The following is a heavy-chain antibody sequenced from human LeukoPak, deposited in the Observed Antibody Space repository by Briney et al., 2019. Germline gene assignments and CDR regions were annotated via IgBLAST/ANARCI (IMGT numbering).Heavy chain of an antibody. CDR2: MNPNSGNT. D-gene: IGHD1-26*01. CDR1: GYTFTSYD. Sequence: ASVRVSFKASGYTFTSYDINWVRQATGQGLEWMGWMNPNSGNTGYAQKVQGRVTMTRNTSISTAYMELSSLRSEDTAVYYCARGLSSGSYFSSVYWGQGTLVTVSS. V-gene: IGHV1-8*01. J-gene: IGHJ4*02. CDR3: ARGLSSGSYFSSVY.